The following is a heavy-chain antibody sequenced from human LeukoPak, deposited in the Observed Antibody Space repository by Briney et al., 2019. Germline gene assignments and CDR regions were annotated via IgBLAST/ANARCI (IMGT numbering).Heavy chain of an antibody. J-gene: IGHJ4*02. V-gene: IGHV3-11*04. CDR3: ARVVSENSGYQGY. D-gene: IGHD3-22*01. Sequence: GSLRLSCAASGFTFSDYYMSWIRQSPGNGLEWVSYISTSGSTIYYADSVEGRFTVSRDNAKNSLFLQMSSLRAEDTAVYYCARVVSENSGYQGYWGQGTLVTVSS. CDR2: ISTSGSTI. CDR1: GFTFSDYY.